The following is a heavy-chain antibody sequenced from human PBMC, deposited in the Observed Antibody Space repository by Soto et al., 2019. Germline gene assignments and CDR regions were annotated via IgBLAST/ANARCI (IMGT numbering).Heavy chain of an antibody. J-gene: IGHJ1*01. D-gene: IGHD6-13*01. CDR3: VTAAAREVN. CDR1: GFTFSGYW. V-gene: IGHV3-74*01. Sequence: EVRLEESGGTVVPPGGSLRLSCVASGFTFSGYWMHWVSQAPGQGLTWVSRVNTDGSDTLYADSVKGRFTISRDNSKDTLYLQIYSLPVEDPGVYFCVTAAAREVNSGQGTLVTVSS. CDR2: VNTDGSDT.